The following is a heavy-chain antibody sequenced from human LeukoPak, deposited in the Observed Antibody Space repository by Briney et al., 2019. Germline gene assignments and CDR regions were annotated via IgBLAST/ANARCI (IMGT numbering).Heavy chain of an antibody. Sequence: SVKVSCKASGGTFSSYAIHWVRQAPGQGLEWMGGIIPIFGTANYAQKFQGRVTITTDESTCTAYMGLSSLRSEDTGLYYCAMGNDFWSGYLRSAFDICGQGKMVTVSS. V-gene: IGHV1-69*05. D-gene: IGHD3-3*01. CDR1: GGTFSSYA. CDR3: AMGNDFWSGYLRSAFDI. J-gene: IGHJ3*02. CDR2: IIPIFGTA.